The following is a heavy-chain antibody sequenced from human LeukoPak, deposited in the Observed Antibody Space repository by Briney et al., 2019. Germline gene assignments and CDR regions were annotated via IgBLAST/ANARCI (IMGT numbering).Heavy chain of an antibody. V-gene: IGHV1-8*02. Sequence: ASVKLSCKASGYTFTNYDINWVRQATGQGLEWLGWVSTDSGNSDSAQNFQGRINLTRDTSFSTVFLELTNLRSDDTAVYYCARGVSRGVDYWGQGTLVTVSS. CDR2: VSTDSGNS. D-gene: IGHD3-16*01. J-gene: IGHJ4*02. CDR1: GYTFTNYD. CDR3: ARGVSRGVDY.